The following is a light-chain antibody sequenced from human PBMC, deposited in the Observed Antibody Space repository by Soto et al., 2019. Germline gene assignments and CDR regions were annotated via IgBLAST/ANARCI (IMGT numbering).Light chain of an antibody. V-gene: IGKV3-20*01. J-gene: IGKJ3*01. CDR2: GAS. Sequence: EIVLTQSPGTLSLSPGERATLSCRASQSVSSSYLAWYQQKPGQAPRLLIYGASSRATGIPDRFSGSGSGTAFTLTISRLEPEDFVVYYCQQYGSSLLFTFGPGTKVDIK. CDR3: QQYGSSLLFT. CDR1: QSVSSSY.